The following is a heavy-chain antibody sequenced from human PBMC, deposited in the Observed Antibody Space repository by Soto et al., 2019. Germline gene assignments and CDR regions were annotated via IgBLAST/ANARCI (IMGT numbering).Heavy chain of an antibody. V-gene: IGHV3-23*01. Sequence: PGGSLRLSCAASGFTFNNYAMSWVRQAPGKGLEWVSTIGDRGASTYYADSVKGRFTISRDNSKNTLYLQMNGLRAEDTAIYYCAKHKRDGYNLFDYWGQGTLVTVSS. CDR3: AKHKRDGYNLFDY. CDR2: IGDRGAST. CDR1: GFTFNNYA. J-gene: IGHJ4*02. D-gene: IGHD5-12*01.